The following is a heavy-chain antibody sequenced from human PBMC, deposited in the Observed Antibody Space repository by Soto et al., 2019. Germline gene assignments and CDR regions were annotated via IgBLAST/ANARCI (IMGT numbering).Heavy chain of an antibody. CDR1: GFTFEDFA. D-gene: IGHD6-6*01. CDR2: NRWNGEAV. Sequence: EVQLVESGGGLVQPGRSLRLSCSASGFTFEDFAMHWVRRVPGKGLEWVAGNRWNGEAVGYAASVKGRCTSSRDNAKKLLFLQMNSLRVDDTALYYCVKDDEAASPGWFDTWGQGTQVTVSA. V-gene: IGHV3-9*01. J-gene: IGHJ5*02. CDR3: VKDDEAASPGWFDT.